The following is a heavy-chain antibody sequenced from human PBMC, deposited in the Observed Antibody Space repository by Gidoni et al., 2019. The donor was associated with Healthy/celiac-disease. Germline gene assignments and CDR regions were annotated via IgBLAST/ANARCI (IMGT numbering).Heavy chain of an antibody. J-gene: IGHJ4*02. CDR3: ARDSYYDILTGYYTPGVLDY. D-gene: IGHD3-9*01. Sequence: AVIWYDGSNKYYTDSVKGRFTISRDNSKNTLYLQMNSLRAEDTAVYYCARDSYYDILTGYYTPGVLDYWGQGTLVTVSS. CDR2: IWYDGSNK. V-gene: IGHV3-33*01.